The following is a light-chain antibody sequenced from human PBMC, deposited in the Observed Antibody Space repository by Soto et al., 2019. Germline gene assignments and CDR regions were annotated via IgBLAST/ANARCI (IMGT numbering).Light chain of an antibody. Sequence: DIQMTQSPSSLSASVGDRVTITCRASQNINSYVNWYQQKSGKAPQLLIYGASNLQSGVPSRFSGGGSGTEFTLTVSSLQAEDFAIYYCQQSYSMPRTFGQGTKVDI. CDR3: QQSYSMPRT. CDR2: GAS. CDR1: QNINSY. V-gene: IGKV1-39*01. J-gene: IGKJ1*01.